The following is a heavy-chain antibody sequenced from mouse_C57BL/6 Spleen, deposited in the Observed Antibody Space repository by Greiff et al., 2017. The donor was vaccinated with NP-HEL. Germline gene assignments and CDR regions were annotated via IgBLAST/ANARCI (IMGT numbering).Heavy chain of an antibody. J-gene: IGHJ4*01. CDR1: GFSLTSYG. V-gene: IGHV2-2*01. CDR2: IWSGGST. D-gene: IGHD2-2*01. CDR3: ASLPMVTTGYYAMDY. Sequence: QVQLQQSGPGLVQPSQSLSITCTVSGFSLTSYGVHWVRQSPGKGLEWLGVIWSGGSTDYNAAFISRLSISKDNSKSQVFFKMNSLQADDTAIYYWASLPMVTTGYYAMDYWGQGTSVTVSS.